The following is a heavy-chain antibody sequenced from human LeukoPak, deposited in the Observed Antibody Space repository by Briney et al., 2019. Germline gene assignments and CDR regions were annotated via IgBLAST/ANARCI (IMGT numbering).Heavy chain of an antibody. Sequence: SETLSLTCTVSGGSISSYYWSWIRQPPGKGLEWIGYIYYSGSTNYNPSLKSRVTISVDTSKNQFSLKLCSVTAADTAVYYCARAPWYFDPWGQGTLVTVSS. CDR3: ARAPWYFDP. CDR1: GGSISSYY. V-gene: IGHV4-59*01. CDR2: IYYSGST. D-gene: IGHD1-14*01. J-gene: IGHJ5*02.